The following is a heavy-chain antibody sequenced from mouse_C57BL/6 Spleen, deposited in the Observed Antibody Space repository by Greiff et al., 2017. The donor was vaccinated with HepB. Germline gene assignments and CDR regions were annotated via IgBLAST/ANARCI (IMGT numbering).Heavy chain of an antibody. V-gene: IGHV1-64*01. CDR3: ARSGGYDEGNDY. CDR2: IHPNSGST. Sequence: VQLQQPGAELVKPGASVKLSCKASGYTFTSYWMHWVKQRPGQGLEWIGMIHPNSGSTNYNEKFKSKATLTVDKSSSTAYMQLSSLTSEDSAVYYCARSGGYDEGNDYWGQGTTLTVSS. D-gene: IGHD2-2*01. J-gene: IGHJ2*01. CDR1: GYTFTSYW.